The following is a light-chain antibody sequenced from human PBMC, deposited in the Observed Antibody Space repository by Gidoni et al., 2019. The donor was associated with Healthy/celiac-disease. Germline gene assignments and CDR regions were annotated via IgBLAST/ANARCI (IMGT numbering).Light chain of an antibody. CDR2: SNN. V-gene: IGLV1-44*01. CDR3: AAWDDSLNGWV. CDR1: SSNIGSNT. J-gene: IGLJ3*02. Sequence: SVLTQPPSASGTPGPRVTISCSGSSSNIGSNTVHWYQQLPGTAPKLLIYSNNQRPSGVPDRFSGSKSGTSASRASSGLQSEDEADYYCAAWDDSLNGWVFGGGTKLTVL.